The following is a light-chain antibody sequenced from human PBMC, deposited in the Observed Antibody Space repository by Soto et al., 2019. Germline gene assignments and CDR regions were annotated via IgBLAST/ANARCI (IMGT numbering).Light chain of an antibody. CDR1: QTVRNNY. CDR3: QQYGSSPST. Sequence: EFVLTKTPGTLSLSPGERATLSCRASQTVRNNYLAWYQQKPGQAPRLLIYDASSRATGIPDRFSGSGSGTDFTLTISRLEPEDFAVYYCQQYGSSPSTFGQ. V-gene: IGKV3-20*01. CDR2: DAS. J-gene: IGKJ1*01.